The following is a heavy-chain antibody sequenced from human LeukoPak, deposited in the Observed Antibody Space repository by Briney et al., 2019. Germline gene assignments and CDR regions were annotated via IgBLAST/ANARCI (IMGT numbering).Heavy chain of an antibody. Sequence: EASVKVSCKASGFTFTSSAVQWVRQARGQRLEWIGWIVIRSGNTNYAQKFQERVTITRDMSTSTAYMELSSLRSEDTAVYYCAASPDYYDSNGYSYYFDYWGQGTLVTVSS. CDR1: GFTFTSSA. J-gene: IGHJ4*02. CDR3: AASPDYYDSNGYSYYFDY. V-gene: IGHV1-58*01. D-gene: IGHD3-22*01. CDR2: IVIRSGNT.